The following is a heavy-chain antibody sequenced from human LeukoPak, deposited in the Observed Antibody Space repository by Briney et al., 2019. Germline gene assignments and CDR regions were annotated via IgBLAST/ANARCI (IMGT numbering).Heavy chain of an antibody. V-gene: IGHV1-2*06. Sequence: ASVKVSCKASGYTFTGYYMHWVRQAPGQGLEWMGRINPNSGGTNYAQKFQGRVTMARDTSISTAYMELSRLRSDDTAVYYCARPVLKGYDNCGYWGQGTLVTVSS. CDR3: ARPVLKGYDNCGY. D-gene: IGHD1-20*01. CDR1: GYTFTGYY. CDR2: INPNSGGT. J-gene: IGHJ4*02.